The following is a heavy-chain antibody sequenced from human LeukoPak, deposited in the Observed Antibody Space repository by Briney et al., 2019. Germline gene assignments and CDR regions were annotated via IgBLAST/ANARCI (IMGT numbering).Heavy chain of an antibody. J-gene: IGHJ4*02. CDR3: AKEKGRPYESSFDY. V-gene: IGHV3-48*01. D-gene: IGHD3-22*01. CDR1: GFTVSSNY. Sequence: GGSLRLSCAASGFTVSSNYMSWVRQAPGKGLEWVSYISSSGSTIYYADSVKGRFTISRDNSKNTLYLQMNSLTAEDTAVYYCAKEKGRPYESSFDYWGQGTLVTVSS. CDR2: ISSSGSTI.